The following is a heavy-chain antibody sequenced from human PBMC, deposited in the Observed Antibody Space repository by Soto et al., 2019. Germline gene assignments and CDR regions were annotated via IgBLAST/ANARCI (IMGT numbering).Heavy chain of an antibody. Sequence: SEILSLSCAVYGGSFSCYYWSWIRQPPGKGLEWIGEINHSGSTNYNPSIESRVTISGDTSENQVSLKMSSVTAADTAVYFCASSKVGFWSGFGMDVWGQGTTVTVSS. V-gene: IGHV4-34*01. J-gene: IGHJ6*02. CDR3: ASSKVGFWSGFGMDV. CDR1: GGSFSCYY. D-gene: IGHD3-3*01. CDR2: INHSGST.